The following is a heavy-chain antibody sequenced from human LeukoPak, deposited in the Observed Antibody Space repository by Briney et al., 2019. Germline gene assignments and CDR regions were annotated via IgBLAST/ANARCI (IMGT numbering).Heavy chain of an antibody. CDR2: IIPIFGTA. CDR3: ARDGARYCSSTSCHSPYNWFDP. J-gene: IGHJ5*02. D-gene: IGHD2-2*01. V-gene: IGHV1-69*05. CDR1: GGTFSSYA. Sequence: SVKVSCKASGGTFSSYAISWVRQAPGQGLEWMGGIIPIFGTANYAQKFQGRVTITTDESTSTAYMELSSLRSEDTAVYYCARDGARYCSSTSCHSPYNWFDPWGQGTLVTVSS.